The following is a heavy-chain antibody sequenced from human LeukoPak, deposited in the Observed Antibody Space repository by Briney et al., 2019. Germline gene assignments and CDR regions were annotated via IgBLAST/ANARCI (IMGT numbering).Heavy chain of an antibody. Sequence: GGSLILSCAASGFTVSNNFMSWVRQAPGKGLEWVSVIYGGGSTYYADSVKGRFIISRDTSKNTLYLQMSSLRAEDTAVYYCASWPGGWYGEDSWGQGTLVTVSS. J-gene: IGHJ4*02. CDR1: GFTVSNNF. CDR2: IYGGGST. D-gene: IGHD6-19*01. V-gene: IGHV3-53*01. CDR3: ASWPGGWYGEDS.